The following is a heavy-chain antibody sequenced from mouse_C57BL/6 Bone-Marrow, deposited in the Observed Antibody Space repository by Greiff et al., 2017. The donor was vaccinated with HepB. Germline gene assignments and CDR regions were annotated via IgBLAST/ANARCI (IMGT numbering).Heavy chain of an antibody. J-gene: IGHJ2*01. D-gene: IGHD4-1*01. CDR2: IYPGSGST. V-gene: IGHV1-55*01. CDR3: ARRKLGFDY. Sequence: QVHVKQSGAELVKPGASVKMSCKASGYTFTSYWITWVKQRPGQGLEWIGDIYPGSGSTNYNEKFKSKATLTVDTSSSTAYMQLSSLTSEDSAVYYCARRKLGFDYWGQGTTLTVSS. CDR1: GYTFTSYW.